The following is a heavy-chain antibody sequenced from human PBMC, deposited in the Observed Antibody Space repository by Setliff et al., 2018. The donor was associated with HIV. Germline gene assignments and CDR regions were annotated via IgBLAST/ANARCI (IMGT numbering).Heavy chain of an antibody. D-gene: IGHD3-3*01. CDR3: ARGGRFSAPVRYIWYYYYYMDV. CDR1: GYTFTIYY. Sequence: ASVKVSCKASGYTFTIYYMHWVRQAPGQGLEWIGIINPNSGNTNYAQNFQGRVTMTRDTSTSTAYMELSGLRSEDTALYYCARGGRFSAPVRYIWYYYYYMDVWGKGTPVTVSS. V-gene: IGHV1-46*01. J-gene: IGHJ6*03. CDR2: INPNSGNT.